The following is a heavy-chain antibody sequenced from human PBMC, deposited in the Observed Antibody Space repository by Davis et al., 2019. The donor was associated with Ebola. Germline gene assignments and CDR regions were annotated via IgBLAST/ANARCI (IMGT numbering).Heavy chain of an antibody. CDR2: IYHSGST. D-gene: IGHD3-22*01. V-gene: IGHV4-4*02. CDR3: ARDYYDSSGYYLGGY. J-gene: IGHJ4*02. CDR1: GGSISSSNW. Sequence: MPSETLSLTCAVSGGSISSSNWWSWVRQPPGKGLEWIGEIYHSGSTNYNPSLKSRVTISVDKSKNQFSLKLSSVTAADTAVYYSARDYYDSSGYYLGGYWGQGTLVTVSS.